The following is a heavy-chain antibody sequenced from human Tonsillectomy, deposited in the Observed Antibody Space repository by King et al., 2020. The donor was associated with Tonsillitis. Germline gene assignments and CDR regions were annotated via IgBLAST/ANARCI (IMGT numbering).Heavy chain of an antibody. CDR1: GGSFSGYY. J-gene: IGHJ4*02. Sequence: VQLQQWGAGLLKPSETLSLTCAVYGGSFSGYYWSWIRQPPGKGLEWIGEINHSGSTNYNPSLKSRVTISVDTSKNQFSLKLSSVTAADRAVDYCAREDQRGIDYWGQGTLVTVSS. V-gene: IGHV4-34*01. D-gene: IGHD7-27*01. CDR2: INHSGST. CDR3: AREDQRGIDY.